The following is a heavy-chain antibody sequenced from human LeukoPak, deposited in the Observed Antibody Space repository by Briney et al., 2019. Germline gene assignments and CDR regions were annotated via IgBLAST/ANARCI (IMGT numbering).Heavy chain of an antibody. V-gene: IGHV3-66*01. D-gene: IGHD6-19*01. Sequence: PGGSLRLSCVASGFNVSSTYMNWVRQAPGKGLEWVSLINSGGTTYYPDSVKGRFTIARDNSKNTLYLQMNSLRAEDTAVYYCASPSSGQSFDIWGQGTMVTVSS. J-gene: IGHJ3*02. CDR2: INSGGTT. CDR1: GFNVSSTY. CDR3: ASPSSGQSFDI.